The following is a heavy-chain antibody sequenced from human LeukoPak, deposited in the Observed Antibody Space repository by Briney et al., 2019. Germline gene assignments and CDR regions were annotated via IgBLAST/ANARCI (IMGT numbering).Heavy chain of an antibody. V-gene: IGHV3-74*01. Sequence: SLRLSCAASGFTFSSYWMHWVRQAPGKGLLWVSRINSDGSSTSYADSVKGRFTISRDNAKNTLYLQMNSLRAEDTAVYYCARRIAAAAAPYYFDYWGQGTLVTVSS. J-gene: IGHJ4*02. CDR2: INSDGSST. CDR3: ARRIAAAAAPYYFDY. D-gene: IGHD6-13*01. CDR1: GFTFSSYW.